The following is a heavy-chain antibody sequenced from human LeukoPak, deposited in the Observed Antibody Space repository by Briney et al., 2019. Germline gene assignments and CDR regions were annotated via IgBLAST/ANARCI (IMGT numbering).Heavy chain of an antibody. CDR3: ARVESSTSCLFDP. V-gene: IGHV4-59*01. CDR2: IYYSGST. D-gene: IGHD2-2*01. J-gene: IGHJ5*02. Sequence: PSETLSLTCTVSGGSISSYYWSWIRQPPGKGLEWIGYIYYSGSTNYNPSLKSRVTISVDTSKNQFSLKLSSVTAADTAVYYCARVESSTSCLFDPLGQGTLVTVSS. CDR1: GGSISSYY.